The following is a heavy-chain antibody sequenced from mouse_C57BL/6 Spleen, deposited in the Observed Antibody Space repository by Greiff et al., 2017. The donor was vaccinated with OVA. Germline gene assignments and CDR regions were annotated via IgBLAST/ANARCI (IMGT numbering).Heavy chain of an antibody. J-gene: IGHJ1*03. V-gene: IGHV8-12*01. CDR2: IYWDDDK. CDR3: ARSYGNYWYFDV. Sequence: VKLMESGPGILQSSQTLSLTCSFSGFSLSTSGMGVSWIRQPSGKGLEWLAHIYWDDDKRYNPSLKSRLTISKDTSRNQVFLKITSVDTADTATYYCARSYGNYWYFDVWGTGTTVTVSS. CDR1: GFSLSTSGMG. D-gene: IGHD2-1*01.